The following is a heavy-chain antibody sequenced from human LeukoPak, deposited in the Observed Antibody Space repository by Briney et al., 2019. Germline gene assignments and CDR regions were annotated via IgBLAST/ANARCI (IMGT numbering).Heavy chain of an antibody. Sequence: GGSLSLSCAASGFTFSSYAMHWVRQAPGKGLEWVAVISYDGSNKYYADSVKGRFTISRDNAKNSLYLQMNTLRAEDTAVYYCARGGLYYGSGSYWEHWGQGTLVTVSS. CDR2: ISYDGSNK. CDR1: GFTFSSYA. V-gene: IGHV3-30-3*01. D-gene: IGHD3-10*01. CDR3: ARGGLYYGSGSYWEH. J-gene: IGHJ4*02.